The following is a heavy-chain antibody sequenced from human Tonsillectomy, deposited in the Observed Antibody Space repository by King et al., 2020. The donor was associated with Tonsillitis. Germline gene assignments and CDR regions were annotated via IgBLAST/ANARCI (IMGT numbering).Heavy chain of an antibody. V-gene: IGHV4-38-2*02. CDR2: IYHSGST. D-gene: IGHD3-10*01. Sequence: VQLQESGPGLVKPSETLSLTCAVSGYSINSGYYWGWLRQPPGKGLEWSGSIYHSGSTYYNPSLKSRVTISVDTSKNQFSLKLGSVTAADTAVYYCAKEGAYYGSGSYHYFDYWGQGILVTVSS. CDR3: AKEGAYYGSGSYHYFDY. CDR1: GYSINSGYY. J-gene: IGHJ4*02.